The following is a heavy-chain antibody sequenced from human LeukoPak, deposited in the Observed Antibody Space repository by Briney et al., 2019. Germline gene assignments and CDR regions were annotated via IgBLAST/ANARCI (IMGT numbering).Heavy chain of an antibody. D-gene: IGHD3-10*01. CDR3: ARVGYYASGPFSYFDY. CDR1: GFTFSGYA. CDR2: ISYDGSNE. Sequence: GGSLRLSCAASGFTFSGYAMHWVRQAPGKGLEWVAVISYDGSNEYYADSVKGRFTISRDNSKNTLYLQLNSLSVEDTAVYYCARVGYYASGPFSYFDYWGQGTLVTVSS. J-gene: IGHJ4*02. V-gene: IGHV3-30-3*01.